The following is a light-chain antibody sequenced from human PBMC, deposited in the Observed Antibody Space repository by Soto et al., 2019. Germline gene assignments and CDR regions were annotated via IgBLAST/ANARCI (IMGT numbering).Light chain of an antibody. V-gene: IGKV1-5*03. CDR3: QQYNSYSGT. CDR1: QSISSW. Sequence: DIQMTQSPSTLSAPVGDRVTITCRASQSISSWLAWYQQKPGKAPKLLIHKASSLESGVPSRFSGSGSGTEFTLTISSLQPDDFASYYCQQYNSYSGTFGQGTKVEIK. J-gene: IGKJ1*01. CDR2: KAS.